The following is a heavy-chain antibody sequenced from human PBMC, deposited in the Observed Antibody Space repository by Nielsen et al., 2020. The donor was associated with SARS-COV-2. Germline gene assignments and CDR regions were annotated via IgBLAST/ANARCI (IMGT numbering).Heavy chain of an antibody. CDR2: IGTAGDT. D-gene: IGHD6-13*01. J-gene: IGHJ6*02. Sequence: GESLKISCAASGFTFSSYDMHWVRQATGKGLEWVSAIGTAGDTYYPGSVKGRFTISRENAKNSLYLQMNSLRAGDTAVYYCARGMDIAAAGTMGYYYGMDVWGQGTKVTVSS. CDR3: ARGMDIAAAGTMGYYYGMDV. V-gene: IGHV3-13*04. CDR1: GFTFSSYD.